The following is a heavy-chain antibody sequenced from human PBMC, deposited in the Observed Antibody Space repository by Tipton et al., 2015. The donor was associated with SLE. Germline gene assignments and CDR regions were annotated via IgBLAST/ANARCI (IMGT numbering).Heavy chain of an antibody. J-gene: IGHJ4*02. D-gene: IGHD1-14*01. Sequence: TLSLTCTVSGGSISSGSYYWSWIRQPAGKGLEWIGHIYATGITNYNPSLKSRVTISVDTSKNQFSLKLSSVTAADTAVYYCARQGTGFGSGRDDYWGQGTLVTVSS. CDR2: IYATGIT. CDR3: ARQGTGFGSGRDDY. CDR1: GGSISSGSYY. V-gene: IGHV4-61*09.